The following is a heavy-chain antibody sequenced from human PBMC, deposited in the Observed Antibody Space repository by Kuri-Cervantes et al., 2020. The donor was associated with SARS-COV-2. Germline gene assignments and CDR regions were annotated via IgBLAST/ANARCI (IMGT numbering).Heavy chain of an antibody. CDR2: IRSKANSYAT. V-gene: IGHV3-73*01. CDR3: AKCSPNIVVVPAATDFDY. J-gene: IGHJ4*02. D-gene: IGHD2-2*01. CDR1: GFTFSGSA. Sequence: GESLKISCAASGFTFSGSAMHWVRQASGKGLEWVGRIRSKANSYATAYAASVKGRFTISRDDSKNTAYLQMNSLKTEDTAVYYCAKCSPNIVVVPAATDFDYWGQGTLVTVSS.